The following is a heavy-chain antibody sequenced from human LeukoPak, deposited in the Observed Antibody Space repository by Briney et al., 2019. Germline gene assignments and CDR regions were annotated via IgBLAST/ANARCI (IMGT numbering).Heavy chain of an antibody. D-gene: IGHD3-10*01. Sequence: GGSLRLSCAASGFTFSSYSMSWVRQAPGKGLEWVSSISSSSSYIYYADSVKGRFTISRDNAKNSLYLQMNSLRAEDTAVYYCARGHYYGSGPFDYWGQGTLVTVSS. CDR1: GFTFSSYS. V-gene: IGHV3-21*01. J-gene: IGHJ4*02. CDR3: ARGHYYGSGPFDY. CDR2: ISSSSSYI.